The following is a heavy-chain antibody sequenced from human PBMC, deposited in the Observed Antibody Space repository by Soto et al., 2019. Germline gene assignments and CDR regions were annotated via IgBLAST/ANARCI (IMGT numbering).Heavy chain of an antibody. V-gene: IGHV1-18*04. Sequence: GASVKVSCKASGYTFTSYGISCVRQAPGQGLEWMGWISAYNGNTNYAQKLQGRVTMTTDTSTSTAYMELRSLRSDDTAVYYCARDFGYGGNDPDAFDIWGQGTMVTVSS. CDR3: ARDFGYGGNDPDAFDI. CDR2: ISAYNGNT. D-gene: IGHD4-17*01. CDR1: GYTFTSYG. J-gene: IGHJ3*02.